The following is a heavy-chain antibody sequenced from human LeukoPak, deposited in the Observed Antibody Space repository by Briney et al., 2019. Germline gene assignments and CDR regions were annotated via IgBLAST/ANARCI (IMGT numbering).Heavy chain of an antibody. J-gene: IGHJ4*02. CDR3: ARAKRTAMALDY. CDR2: IYHSGST. D-gene: IGHD5-18*01. CDR1: GGSISSGGYS. V-gene: IGHV4-30-2*01. Sequence: SETLSLTCTVSGGSISSGGYSWGWIRQPPGKGLEWIGYIYHSGSTYYNPSLKSRVTISVDRSKNQFSLKLSSVTAADTAVYYCARAKRTAMALDYWGQGTLVTVSS.